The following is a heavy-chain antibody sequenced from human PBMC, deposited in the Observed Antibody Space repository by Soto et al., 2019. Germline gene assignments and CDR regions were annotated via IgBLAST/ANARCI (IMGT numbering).Heavy chain of an antibody. CDR1: GGTFSSYA. J-gene: IGHJ4*02. Sequence: SVKVSCKASGGTFSSYAISWVRQAPGQGLEWMGGIIPIFGTANYAQKFQGRVTITADESTSTAYMELSSLRSEDTAVYYCARDRNSYGYGGAFDYWGQGTLVTVSS. V-gene: IGHV1-69*13. D-gene: IGHD5-18*01. CDR3: ARDRNSYGYGGAFDY. CDR2: IIPIFGTA.